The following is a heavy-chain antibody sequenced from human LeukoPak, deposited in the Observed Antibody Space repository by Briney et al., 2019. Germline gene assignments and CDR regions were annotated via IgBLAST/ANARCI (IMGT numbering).Heavy chain of an antibody. J-gene: IGHJ6*03. Sequence: ASVKVSCKTSGYTFTDSYIHWVRHAPGQGLEWMGRINPNSGDPNYPQKFQGRVTMTRDTSISTAYMETSSLTSDDTAVYYCARSARHCNNGVCFTDYYINLWGKGTTVIVSS. CDR1: GYTFTDSY. CDR3: ARSARHCNNGVCFTDYYINL. CDR2: INPNSGDP. V-gene: IGHV1-2*06. D-gene: IGHD2-8*01.